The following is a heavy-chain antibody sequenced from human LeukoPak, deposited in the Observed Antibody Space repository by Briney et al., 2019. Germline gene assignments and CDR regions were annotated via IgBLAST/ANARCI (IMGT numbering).Heavy chain of an antibody. D-gene: IGHD3-3*01. CDR2: MNPNSGNT. CDR3: ARADFWSGYPYSYYMDV. V-gene: IGHV1-8*03. J-gene: IGHJ6*03. Sequence: ASVKVSCKASGGTFSSYAINWVRQATGQGLEWMGWMNPNSGNTGYAQKFQGRVTITRNTSISTAYMELSSLRSEDTAVYYCARADFWSGYPYSYYMDVWGKGTTVTVSS. CDR1: GGTFSSYA.